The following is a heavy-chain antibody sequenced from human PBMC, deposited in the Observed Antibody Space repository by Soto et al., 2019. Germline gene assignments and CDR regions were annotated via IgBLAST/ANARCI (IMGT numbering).Heavy chain of an antibody. CDR2: IHYNGNT. J-gene: IGHJ4*02. D-gene: IGHD5-12*01. CDR3: AREGNLGRWLQPLDF. V-gene: IGHV4-59*01. Sequence: SETLSLTCTVSGDSISAYSWSWVRQPPGKGLEWIGNIHYNGNTKYNPSLKSRVSMSVDTSKNQFSLRLISVTAADTAKYFCAREGNLGRWLQPLDFWGQG. CDR1: GDSISAYS.